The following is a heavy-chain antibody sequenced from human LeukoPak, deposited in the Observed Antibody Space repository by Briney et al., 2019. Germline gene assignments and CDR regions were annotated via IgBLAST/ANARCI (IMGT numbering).Heavy chain of an antibody. D-gene: IGHD6-19*01. V-gene: IGHV5-51*01. CDR2: IYPGYSNI. J-gene: IGHJ4*02. Sequence: GESLKISCKGSGYSFTNYWIGWVRQMPGKGLEWMGIIYPGYSNIRYSPSFQGQVTISVDKSISTAYLQWSSLKASDTAMYYCARLAETEVAGTGYWGQGTLVTVSS. CDR1: GYSFTNYW. CDR3: ARLAETEVAGTGY.